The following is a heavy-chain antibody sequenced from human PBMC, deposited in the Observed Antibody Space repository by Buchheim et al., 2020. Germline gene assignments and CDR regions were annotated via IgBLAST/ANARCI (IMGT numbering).Heavy chain of an antibody. V-gene: IGHV1-46*01. CDR3: ARGRREDTAMVGYYFDY. CDR1: GYTFTSYY. J-gene: IGHJ4*02. CDR2: INPSGGSP. Sequence: QVQLVQSGAEVKKPGASVKVSCKASGYTFTSYYMHWVRQAPGQGLEWMGIINPSGGSPSYAQKFQGRVTMTRDPSTSPVYMELSSLRSEDTAVYYCARGRREDTAMVGYYFDYWGQGTL. D-gene: IGHD5-18*01.